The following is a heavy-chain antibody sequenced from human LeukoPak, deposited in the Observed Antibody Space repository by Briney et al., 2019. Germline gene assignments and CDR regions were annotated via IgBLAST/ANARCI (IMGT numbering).Heavy chain of an antibody. V-gene: IGHV1-69*05. CDR1: GGTFSSYA. D-gene: IGHD3-3*01. J-gene: IGHJ6*03. CDR3: ASSPGYYDFWSGYYMDV. CDR2: IIPIFGTA. Sequence: SVTVSCKASGGTFSSYAISWVRQAPGQGLEWMGGIIPIFGTANYAQKFQGRVTITTDESTSTAYMELSSLRSEDTAVYYCASSPGYYDFWSGYYMDVWGKGTTVTVSS.